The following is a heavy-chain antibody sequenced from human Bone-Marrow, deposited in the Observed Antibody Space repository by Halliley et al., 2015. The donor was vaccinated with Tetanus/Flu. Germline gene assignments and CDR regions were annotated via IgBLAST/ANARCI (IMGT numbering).Heavy chain of an antibody. V-gene: IGHV5-51*01. CDR3: ARHVSGRGSFDPQVIIYFFNY. J-gene: IGHJ4*02. Sequence: VQLVQSGPEVEKPGESLKISCQGSADSFNNFWIGWVRQTPGKGLEWIGFIYPGDSSTRYSPSFQGQITISADKSISTAYLEWGGLEASDTAIYYCARHVSGRGSFDPQVIIYFFNYWGQGTPVTVSS. CDR1: ADSFNNFW. D-gene: IGHD3-16*01. CDR2: IYPGDSST.